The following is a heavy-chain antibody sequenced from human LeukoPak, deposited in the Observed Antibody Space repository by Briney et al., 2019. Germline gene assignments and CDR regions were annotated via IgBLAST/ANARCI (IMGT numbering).Heavy chain of an antibody. CDR1: GYTFTSYG. V-gene: IGHV1-18*04. CDR2: ISAYNGNT. CDR3: AASHMVRGVFDY. Sequence: ASVKVSCKASGYTFTSYGISWVRQAPGRGLEWMGWISAYNGNTNYAQKLHGRVTMTTDTSTSTAYMELRSLRSDDTAVYYCAASHMVRGVFDYWGQGTLVTVSS. D-gene: IGHD3-10*01. J-gene: IGHJ4*02.